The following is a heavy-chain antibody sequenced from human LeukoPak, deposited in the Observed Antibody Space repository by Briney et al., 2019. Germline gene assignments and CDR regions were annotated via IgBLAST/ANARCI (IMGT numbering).Heavy chain of an antibody. CDR3: ARQWWYYYDSSGYYIDY. CDR1: GGSISSSNW. V-gene: IGHV4-4*02. J-gene: IGHJ4*02. D-gene: IGHD3-22*01. Sequence: SETLSLTCAVSGGSISSSNWWSWVRQPPGKGLEWIGEIYHSGSTNYNPSLKSRVTISVDTSKNQFSLKLSSVTAADTAVCYCARQWWYYYDSSGYYIDYWGQGTLVTVSS. CDR2: IYHSGST.